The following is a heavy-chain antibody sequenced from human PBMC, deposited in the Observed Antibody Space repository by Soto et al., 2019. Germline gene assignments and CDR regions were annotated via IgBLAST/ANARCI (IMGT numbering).Heavy chain of an antibody. D-gene: IGHD6-13*01. CDR1: GFTFDDYA. CDR2: ISWNSGSI. Sequence: EVQLVESGGGLVQPGRSLRLSCAASGFTFDDYAMQWVRQAPGKGLEWVSGISWNSGSIGYADSVKGRFTISRDNAKNALYLQMNSMRTEDTALYYWARSWPPTQCGMDVWGQGTTVTVSS. CDR3: ARSWPPTQCGMDV. J-gene: IGHJ6*02. V-gene: IGHV3-9*01.